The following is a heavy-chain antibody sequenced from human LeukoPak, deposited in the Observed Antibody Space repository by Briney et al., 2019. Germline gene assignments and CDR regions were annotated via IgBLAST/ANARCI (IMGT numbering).Heavy chain of an antibody. D-gene: IGHD2-2*01. Sequence: GGSLRLSCAASGFTFSSYGMHWVRQAPGKGLEWVAVISYDGSNKYYADSVKGRFTISRDNSKNTLYLQMNSLRAEDTAVYYCAKQSPHVLHSSTCCYFDYWGQGTLVTVSS. J-gene: IGHJ4*02. V-gene: IGHV3-30*18. CDR3: AKQSPHVLHSSTCCYFDY. CDR2: ISYDGSNK. CDR1: GFTFSSYG.